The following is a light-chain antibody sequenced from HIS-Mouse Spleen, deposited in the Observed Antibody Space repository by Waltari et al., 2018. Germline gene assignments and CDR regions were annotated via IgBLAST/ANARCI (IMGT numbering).Light chain of an antibody. CDR1: ALPKQY. V-gene: IGLV3-25*03. Sequence: SYELTQPPSVSVSPGQTARITCSGDALPKQYAYWYQQKPCQAPVLVLYKDSERPSGIPERFSGSSSGTTVTLTISGVQAEDEADYYCQSADSSGTYWVFGGGTKLTVL. CDR3: QSADSSGTYWV. J-gene: IGLJ3*02. CDR2: KDS.